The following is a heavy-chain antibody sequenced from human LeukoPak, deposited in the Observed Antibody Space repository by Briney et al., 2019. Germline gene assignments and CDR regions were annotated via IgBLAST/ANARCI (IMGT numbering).Heavy chain of an antibody. CDR1: GGSISSGDYY. CDR3: ATVHTAMFWFDP. V-gene: IGHV4-30-4*01. D-gene: IGHD5-18*01. CDR2: IYYSGRT. J-gene: IGHJ5*02. Sequence: PSQTLSLTCTVSGGSISSGDYYWSWIRQPPGKGLEWIGYIYYSGRTYYNPSLKSRVTISLDTSKNQFSLKMRSVTAADTAVYYCATVHTAMFWFDPWGRGTLVTVSS.